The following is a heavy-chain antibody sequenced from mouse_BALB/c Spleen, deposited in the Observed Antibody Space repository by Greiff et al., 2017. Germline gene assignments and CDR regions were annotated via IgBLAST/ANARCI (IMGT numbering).Heavy chain of an antibody. V-gene: IGHV1S81*02. J-gene: IGHJ3*01. CDR2: INPSNGGT. CDR1: GYTFTSYY. CDR3: TRAGYYLGAY. Sequence: QVQLKQSGAELVKPGASVKLSCKASGYTFTSYYMYWVKQRPGQGLEWIGEINPSNGGTNFNEKFKSKATLTVDKSSSTAYMQLSSLTSEDSAVYYCTRAGYYLGAYWGQGTLVTVSA. D-gene: IGHD2-3*01.